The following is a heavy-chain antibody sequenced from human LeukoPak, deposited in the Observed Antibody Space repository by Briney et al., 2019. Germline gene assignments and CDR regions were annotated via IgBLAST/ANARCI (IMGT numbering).Heavy chain of an antibody. CDR3: AKDPNGDYIGTFDI. CDR1: GFTFSSYS. Sequence: GGSLRLSCAASGFTFSSYSMNWVRQAPGKGLELVSYISSSSSTVYYADSVKGRFTISRDNAKNSLYLQMNSLRAEDTAVYYCAKDPNGDYIGTFDIWGQGTMVTVSS. J-gene: IGHJ3*02. V-gene: IGHV3-48*01. CDR2: ISSSSSTV. D-gene: IGHD4-17*01.